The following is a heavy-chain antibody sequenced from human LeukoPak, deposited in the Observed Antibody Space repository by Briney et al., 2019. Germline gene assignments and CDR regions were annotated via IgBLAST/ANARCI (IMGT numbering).Heavy chain of an antibody. Sequence: SETLSLTCTVSGGSISSSSYYWGWIRQPPGKGLEWIGSIYYSGSTYYNPSLKSRVTISVDTSKNQFSLKLSSVTAADTAVYYCARVFLHPGGYYYYYYMDVWGKGTTVTVSS. D-gene: IGHD3-10*01. J-gene: IGHJ6*03. V-gene: IGHV4-39*07. CDR3: ARVFLHPGGYYYYYYMDV. CDR1: GGSISSSSYY. CDR2: IYYSGST.